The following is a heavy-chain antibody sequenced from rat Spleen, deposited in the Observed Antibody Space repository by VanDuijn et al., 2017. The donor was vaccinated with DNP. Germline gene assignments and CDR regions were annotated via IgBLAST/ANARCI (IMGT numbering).Heavy chain of an antibody. Sequence: EVQLQESGPGLVKPSQSLSLTCSVPGYSITSNYWDWIRKFPGNKMEWIGHINFSGSTNYNPSLKSRFSITRDTSKNQFFLQLNSVTTEDTATYYCTRRAGLSYYFDYWGQGVMVTVSS. CDR3: TRRAGLSYYFDY. J-gene: IGHJ2*01. D-gene: IGHD4-1*01. V-gene: IGHV3-1*01. CDR1: GYSITSNY. CDR2: INFSGST.